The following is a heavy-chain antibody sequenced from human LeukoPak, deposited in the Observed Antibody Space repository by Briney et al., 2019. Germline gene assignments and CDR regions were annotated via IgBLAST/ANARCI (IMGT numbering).Heavy chain of an antibody. Sequence: ASVKVSRKVSGYTLTELSMHWVRQAPGKGLEWMGGFDPEDGETIYAQKFQGRVTMTEDTSTDTAYMELSSLRSEDTAVYYCATKGTHIVVVTPFFDYWGQGTLVTVSS. D-gene: IGHD2-21*02. CDR3: ATKGTHIVVVTPFFDY. J-gene: IGHJ4*02. CDR2: FDPEDGET. CDR1: GYTLTELS. V-gene: IGHV1-24*01.